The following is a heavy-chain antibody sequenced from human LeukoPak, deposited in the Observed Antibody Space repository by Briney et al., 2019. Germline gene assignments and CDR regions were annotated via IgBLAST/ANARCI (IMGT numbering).Heavy chain of an antibody. J-gene: IGHJ4*02. D-gene: IGHD5-24*01. CDR3: ARDPVDGYSHYDF. Sequence: ASVKVSCKASGYTLTDHHLIWVRQAPGPGLEWVGWIRPNSGGIHYAQEFQGRVTLTRDTSISTAYMEVTRLTSDDTAIYYCARDPVDGYSHYDFWGQGTLVTVSS. V-gene: IGHV1-2*02. CDR2: IRPNSGGI. CDR1: GYTLTDHH.